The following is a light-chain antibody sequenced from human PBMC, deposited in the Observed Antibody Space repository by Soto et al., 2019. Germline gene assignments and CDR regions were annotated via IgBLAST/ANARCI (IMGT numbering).Light chain of an antibody. V-gene: IGKV3-20*01. Sequence: DIVLKQSPDTLSLTPGDRATLSCRASQSVSSNYLAWYQQKPGQAPRLLIYVASTRATGMPDRFSGSGSVTVFTLTISRLEPENFAVYYCQQYGSSSYTFGQGTRLEIK. CDR1: QSVSSNY. CDR3: QQYGSSSYT. J-gene: IGKJ2*01. CDR2: VAS.